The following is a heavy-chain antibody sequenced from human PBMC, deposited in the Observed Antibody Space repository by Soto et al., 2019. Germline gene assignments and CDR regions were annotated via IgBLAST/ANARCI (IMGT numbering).Heavy chain of an antibody. CDR2: INPNSGGT. V-gene: IGHV1-2*02. J-gene: IGHJ4*02. CDR1: GYTFTGYY. Sequence: ASVKVSCKASGYTFTGYYMHWVRQAPGQGLEWMGWINPNSGGTNYAQKFQGRVTMTRDTSISTAYMELSRLRSDDTAVYYCARVRYNWNYDYWDQVTLVTVSS. D-gene: IGHD1-7*01. CDR3: ARVRYNWNYDY.